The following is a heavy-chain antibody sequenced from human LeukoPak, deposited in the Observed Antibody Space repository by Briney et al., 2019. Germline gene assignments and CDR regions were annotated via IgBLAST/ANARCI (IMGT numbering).Heavy chain of an antibody. CDR1: GFTFDDYA. CDR2: ISWNSGSI. V-gene: IGHV3-9*01. Sequence: PGRSLRLSCAASGFTFDDYAMHWVRQAPGKGLEWVSGISWNSGSIGYADSVKGRFTISRDNAKNSLYLQMNSLRAEDTALYYCAKDGGRGSSSYYYYMDVWGKGTTVTVSS. CDR3: AKDGGRGSSSYYYYMDV. D-gene: IGHD2-2*01. J-gene: IGHJ6*03.